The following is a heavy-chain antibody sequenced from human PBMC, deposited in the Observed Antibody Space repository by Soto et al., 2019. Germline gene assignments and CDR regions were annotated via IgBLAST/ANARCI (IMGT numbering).Heavy chain of an antibody. J-gene: IGHJ6*02. Sequence: EVQLVESGGTLVQPGGSLKLSCAASGFDASVNFMTWVRQAPGKGLEWVTAINNAGTTFYTDSVKGRFSITRDDSKNALYLQMNSLRVEDTAMYYCVRENYYYGMDVWGQGTAVTVSS. CDR2: INNAGTT. CDR3: VRENYYYGMDV. CDR1: GFDASVNF. V-gene: IGHV3-66*01.